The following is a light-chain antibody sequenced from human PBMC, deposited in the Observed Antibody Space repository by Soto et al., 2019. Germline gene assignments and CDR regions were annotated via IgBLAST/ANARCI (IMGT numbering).Light chain of an antibody. V-gene: IGKV3-15*01. CDR2: GAS. CDR1: QSVRSN. J-gene: IGKJ1*01. Sequence: EIVLAQSPATLPVSPGERATLFCRASQSVRSNLAWYQQKPGQAPRLLIYGASTRATGVPARFSGSGSGTEFTLTINSLQSEDFALYYCQEYDNWPLWTFGQGTKGDIK. CDR3: QEYDNWPLWT.